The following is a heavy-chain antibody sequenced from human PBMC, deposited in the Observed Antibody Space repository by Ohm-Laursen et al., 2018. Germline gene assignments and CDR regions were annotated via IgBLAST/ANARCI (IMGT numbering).Heavy chain of an antibody. J-gene: IGHJ4*02. Sequence: PSDTLSLTWTVSGGSISSYYWSWIRQPPGKGLEWIGYIYYSGSTSYNPSLKSRVTMSVDTSKNQFSLKLSSVTAADTAVYYCATFGGVPGWGQGTLVTVSS. CDR3: ATFGGVPG. V-gene: IGHV4-59*07. CDR1: GGSISSYY. D-gene: IGHD3-16*01. CDR2: IYYSGST.